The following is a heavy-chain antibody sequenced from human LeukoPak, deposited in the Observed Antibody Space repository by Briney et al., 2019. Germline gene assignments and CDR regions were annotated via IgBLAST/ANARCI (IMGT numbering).Heavy chain of an antibody. J-gene: IGHJ4*02. CDR1: GFTSSDYY. CDR3: ARIGTKGWLQPRPLDY. CDR2: ISSSGSTI. Sequence: PGGSLRLSCAASGFTSSDYYMSWIRQAPGKGLEWVSYISSSGSTIYYADSVKGRFTISRDNAKNSLYLQMNSLRAEDTAVYYCARIGTKGWLQPRPLDYWGQGTLVTVSS. D-gene: IGHD5-24*01. V-gene: IGHV3-11*01.